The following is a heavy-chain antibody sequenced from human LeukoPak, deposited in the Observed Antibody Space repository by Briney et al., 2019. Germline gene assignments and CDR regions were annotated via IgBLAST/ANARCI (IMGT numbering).Heavy chain of an antibody. Sequence: PGGSLRLSCAASGFTFSSYAMSWVRQAPGKGLEWVSAISGSGGSTYYADSVKGRFTISRDNSKNTLYLQMNSLRAEDTAVYYCATLDGSGLTYDGFDIWGQGTMVTVSS. D-gene: IGHD3-10*01. J-gene: IGHJ3*02. V-gene: IGHV3-23*01. CDR3: ATLDGSGLTYDGFDI. CDR2: ISGSGGST. CDR1: GFTFSSYA.